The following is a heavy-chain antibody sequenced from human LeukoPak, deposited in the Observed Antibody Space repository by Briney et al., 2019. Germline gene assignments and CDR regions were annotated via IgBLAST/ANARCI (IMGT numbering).Heavy chain of an antibody. J-gene: IGHJ4*02. CDR1: GFTFSSYN. CDR2: ISSSSNTI. D-gene: IGHD6-6*01. V-gene: IGHV3-48*01. CDR3: AKDLGFEYSSSSFDY. Sequence: PGGSLRLSCAASGFTFSSYNMNWVRQAPGKGLEWVSYISSSSNTIYYADSVKGRFTISRDNSKNTLYLQMNSLRAEDTAVYYCAKDLGFEYSSSSFDYWGQGTLVTVSS.